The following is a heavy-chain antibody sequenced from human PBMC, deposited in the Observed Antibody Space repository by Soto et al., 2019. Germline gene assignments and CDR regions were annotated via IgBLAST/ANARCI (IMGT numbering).Heavy chain of an antibody. Sequence: PSETLSLTCTVSDGSISSYYWSWLRQPPGKGLEWIGYIYDSGSTLYNPSLKSRVTISVDRPNNQFSLKLRSVTAADTAIYYCAGDIRSGSYRFDYWGQGPLVTVSS. J-gene: IGHJ4*02. CDR3: AGDIRSGSYRFDY. D-gene: IGHD1-26*01. CDR2: IYDSGST. CDR1: DGSISSYY. V-gene: IGHV4-59*08.